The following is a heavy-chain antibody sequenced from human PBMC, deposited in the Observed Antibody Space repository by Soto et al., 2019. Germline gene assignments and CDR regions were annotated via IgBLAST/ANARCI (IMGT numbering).Heavy chain of an antibody. CDR1: GGNLGSYA. Sequence: KVSWKAYGGNLGSYAMSWVRQATGKGLEWMGEIIPIFGTANYAQKFQGRVTITADESTSTAYMELSSLRSEDTAVYYCARGVVSGCVSTSCYTLFYYYYGMDVWGQGSTVTVSS. J-gene: IGHJ6*02. D-gene: IGHD2-2*02. CDR2: IIPIFGTA. V-gene: IGHV1-69*01. CDR3: ARGVVSGCVSTSCYTLFYYYYGMDV.